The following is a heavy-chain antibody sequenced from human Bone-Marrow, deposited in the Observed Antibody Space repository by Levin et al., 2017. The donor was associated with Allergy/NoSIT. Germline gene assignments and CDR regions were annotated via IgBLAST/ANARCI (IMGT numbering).Heavy chain of an antibody. CDR1: GFTFSSYA. Sequence: LSLTCAASGFTFSSYAMHWVRQAPGKGLEWVAVISYDGSNKYYSDSVKGRFTISRDNSKNTLYLQMNSLRAEDTAVYYCARGNSIAARLAVKGYYYYGMDVWGQGTTVTVSS. D-gene: IGHD6-6*01. CDR2: ISYDGSNK. J-gene: IGHJ6*02. CDR3: ARGNSIAARLAVKGYYYYGMDV. V-gene: IGHV3-30*04.